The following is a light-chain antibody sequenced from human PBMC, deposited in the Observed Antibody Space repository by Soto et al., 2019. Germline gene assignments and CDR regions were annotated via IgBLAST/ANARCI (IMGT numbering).Light chain of an antibody. CDR3: QAWGTGGV. J-gene: IGLJ3*02. V-gene: IGLV4-69*01. CDR2: VTSDGSH. Sequence: QLVLTQSPSASASPGASVKLTCTLSSGHSDYAIAWHQQQPEKGPRYLMKVTSDGSHTKGDGIPDRFSGSSSGADRYLTISSRRYDDEADYYCQAWGTGGVFGGGTKLTVL. CDR1: SGHSDYA.